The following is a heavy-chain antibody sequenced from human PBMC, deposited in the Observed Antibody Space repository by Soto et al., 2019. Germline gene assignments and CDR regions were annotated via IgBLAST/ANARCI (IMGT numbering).Heavy chain of an antibody. CDR3: ARHSNYVGYYYGMDV. Sequence: ASVKVSCKASGYTFTSYDINWVRQAPGQGLEWMGWMNPNSGNTGYAQKFQGRVTMTRNTSISTAYMELSSLRSEDTAVYYCARHSNYVGYYYGMDVWGQGTTVTVSS. J-gene: IGHJ6*02. V-gene: IGHV1-8*02. CDR2: MNPNSGNT. D-gene: IGHD4-4*01. CDR1: GYTFTSYD.